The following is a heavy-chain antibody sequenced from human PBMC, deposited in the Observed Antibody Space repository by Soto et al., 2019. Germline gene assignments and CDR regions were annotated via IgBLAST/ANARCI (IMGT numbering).Heavy chain of an antibody. CDR3: ARSVYYFDY. V-gene: IGHV4-30-2*01. J-gene: IGHJ4*02. CDR2: IYHSGTT. Sequence: QLQLQESVSGLVKHSQTLSLTYAVSGGSISSGAYSWSWIRQPPGKGLEWIGYIYHSGTTYYNPSLKSRVTISVDRSKNQFSLKLSSVTAADTAVYYCARSVYYFDYWGQGTLVTVSS. CDR1: GGSISSGAYS.